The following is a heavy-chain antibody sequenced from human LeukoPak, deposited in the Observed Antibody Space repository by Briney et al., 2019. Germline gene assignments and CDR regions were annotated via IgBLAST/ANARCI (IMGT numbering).Heavy chain of an antibody. V-gene: IGHV1-18*01. CDR3: ARDTGYCSGGSCYSAY. Sequence: ASVKVSCKASGYTFTSYGISWVRQAPGQGLEWMGWISAYNGNTNYAQKLQGRVTMTTDTPTSTAYMELRSLRSDDTAVYYCARDTGYCSGGSCYSAYWGQGTLVTVSS. J-gene: IGHJ4*02. D-gene: IGHD2-15*01. CDR1: GYTFTSYG. CDR2: ISAYNGNT.